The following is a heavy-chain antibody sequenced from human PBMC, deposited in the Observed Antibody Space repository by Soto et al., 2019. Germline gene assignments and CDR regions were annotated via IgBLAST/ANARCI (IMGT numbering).Heavy chain of an antibody. V-gene: IGHV3-23*01. J-gene: IGHJ6*02. CDR3: AKDIVVVPSGYYYYGMDV. D-gene: IGHD2-2*01. CDR2: ISGSGGST. CDR1: GFTFSSYA. Sequence: GGSLRLSCAASGFTFSSYAMSWVRQAPGKGLEWVSAISGSGGSTYYADSVKGRFTISRDNSKNTLYLQMNSLRAEDTAVYYCAKDIVVVPSGYYYYGMDVWGQGTTVTVS.